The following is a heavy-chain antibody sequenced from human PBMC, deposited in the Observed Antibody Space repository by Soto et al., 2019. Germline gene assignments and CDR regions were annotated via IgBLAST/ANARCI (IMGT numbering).Heavy chain of an antibody. Sequence: GGSLRLSCAASGFTFSNAWMSWVRQAPGKGLEWVGRIKSKTDGGTTDYAAPVKGRFTISRDDSKNTLYLQMNSLKTEDTAVYYCTTANSGSLPTLNYFDYWGQGTLVTVSS. CDR3: TTANSGSLPTLNYFDY. D-gene: IGHD1-26*01. CDR2: IKSKTDGGTT. CDR1: GFTFSNAW. J-gene: IGHJ4*02. V-gene: IGHV3-15*01.